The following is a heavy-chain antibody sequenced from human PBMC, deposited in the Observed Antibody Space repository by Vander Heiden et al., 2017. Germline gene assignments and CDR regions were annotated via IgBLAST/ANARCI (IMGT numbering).Heavy chain of an antibody. J-gene: IGHJ2*01. V-gene: IGHV3-9*02. CDR2: ISWNSGSI. Sequence: EVQLVQSGGGFVPPVRSLRPSAAASGFSSDDYHIYGARQAPGEGLEWVSGISWNSGSIGYADSVKGRFTISRDNAKNSLYLQMNSLGAEDTALYYCAKGRAADGFDLWCRSTLVTVSS. D-gene: IGHD6-13*01. CDR3: AKGRAADGFDL. CDR1: GFSSDDYH.